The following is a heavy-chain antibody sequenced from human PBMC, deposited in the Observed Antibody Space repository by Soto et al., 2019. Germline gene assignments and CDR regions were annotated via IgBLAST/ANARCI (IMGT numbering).Heavy chain of an antibody. D-gene: IGHD2-2*01. Sequence: ASVKVSCKASGYTFTSYAMHWVRQAPGQRLEWMGWINAGNGNTKYSQKFQGRVTITRDTSASTAYMELSSLRSEDTAVYYCARVGSREAAMGYFDYWGQGTLVTASS. V-gene: IGHV1-3*01. CDR1: GYTFTSYA. CDR3: ARVGSREAAMGYFDY. J-gene: IGHJ4*02. CDR2: INAGNGNT.